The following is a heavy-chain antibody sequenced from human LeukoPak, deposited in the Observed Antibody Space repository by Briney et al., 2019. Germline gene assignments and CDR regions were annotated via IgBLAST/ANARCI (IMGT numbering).Heavy chain of an antibody. J-gene: IGHJ4*02. Sequence: SETLSLTCSVSGGSISSTSYYWGWIRQPPGKGLEWIGSIYISGSTYYNPSLKSRVTISVDTSKNQFSLKLSSVTAADTAVYYCARVAVVVVAALYYFDYWGQGTLVTVSS. D-gene: IGHD2-15*01. CDR2: IYISGST. CDR3: ARVAVVVVAALYYFDY. V-gene: IGHV4-39*07. CDR1: GGSISSTSYY.